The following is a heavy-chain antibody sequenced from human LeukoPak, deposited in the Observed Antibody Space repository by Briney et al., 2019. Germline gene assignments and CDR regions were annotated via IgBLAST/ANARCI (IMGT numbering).Heavy chain of an antibody. J-gene: IGHJ4*02. Sequence: GGSLRLSCAASGFSLSGLYMDWVRQAPGEGLEWVGRIRNEANGYSTEYATSVKGRFIVSRDDSQNSQYLQMHSLKTDDTAVYYCAATVAGQNPFVYWGQGTPVTVSS. CDR1: GFSLSGLY. CDR2: IRNEANGYST. CDR3: AATVAGQNPFVY. D-gene: IGHD6-19*01. V-gene: IGHV3-72*01.